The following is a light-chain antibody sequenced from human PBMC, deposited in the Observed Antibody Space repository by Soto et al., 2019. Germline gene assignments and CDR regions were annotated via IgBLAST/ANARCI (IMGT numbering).Light chain of an antibody. V-gene: IGKV3-15*01. J-gene: IGKJ5*01. CDR1: QSVSNN. CDR3: QHRNA. Sequence: EIVMTQSPATLSVSPGERATLSCRASQSVSNNLAWYHQKPGQAPRLIYGASTRATAIPARFSGSGSETDFTLTISSLEPEDFAVFYCQHRNAFGQGTRLEI. CDR2: GAS.